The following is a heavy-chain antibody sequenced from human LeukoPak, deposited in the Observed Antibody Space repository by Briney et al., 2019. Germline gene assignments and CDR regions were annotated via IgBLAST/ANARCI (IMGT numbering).Heavy chain of an antibody. V-gene: IGHV4-4*07. CDR1: GGSISTYT. J-gene: IGHJ5*02. CDR3: ARDFSSKNWFDT. Sequence: SETLSLTCTVSGGSISTYTWSWIRHPAERGLEWIGRFYSNGNTAYNPSVKSRVTMSVDMSKNQVSLKLTSVTAADTAIYYCARDFSSKNWFDTWGQGTLVTVSS. CDR2: FYSNGNT.